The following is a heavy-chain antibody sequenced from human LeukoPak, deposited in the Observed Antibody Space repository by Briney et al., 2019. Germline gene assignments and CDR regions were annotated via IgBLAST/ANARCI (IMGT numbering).Heavy chain of an antibody. J-gene: IGHJ4*02. CDR3: AKDVAGGSSGYYYFSDY. V-gene: IGHV3-48*04. D-gene: IGHD3-22*01. CDR1: GFTFRTSG. Sequence: GGSLRLSCAASGFTFRTSGMNWVRQAPGKGLEWVSYISSSGTTISYAQSVKGRFTISRDNAKNSLYLQMNSLRAEDTALYYCAKDVAGGSSGYYYFSDYWGQGTLVTVSS. CDR2: ISSSGTTI.